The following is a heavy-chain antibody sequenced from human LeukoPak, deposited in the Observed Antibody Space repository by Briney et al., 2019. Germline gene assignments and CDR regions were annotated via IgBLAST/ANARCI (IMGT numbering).Heavy chain of an antibody. Sequence: SVKVSCKASGGTFSNYAISWVRQAPGQGLEWMGVIIPISGTANYAQKFQGRVTITADASTSTVYMELSSLTSDDTAVYYCARWAGDSSAWYPALFDYWGQGTLVTVSS. D-gene: IGHD6-13*01. CDR2: IIPISGTA. J-gene: IGHJ4*02. CDR1: GGTFSNYA. CDR3: ARWAGDSSAWYPALFDY. V-gene: IGHV1-69*13.